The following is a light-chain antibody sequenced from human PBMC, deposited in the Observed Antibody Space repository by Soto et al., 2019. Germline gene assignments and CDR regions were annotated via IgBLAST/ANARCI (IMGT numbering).Light chain of an antibody. Sequence: DIQMTQSPSSLSASVGDIVTITCRASQSISRNLNWYQHKPGKAPKLLIYAASSLQNGVPSRFSGGGSGTEFTLSISSLQPEDFGTYYCQQSYTTASITFGQGTRLEIK. V-gene: IGKV1-39*01. CDR3: QQSYTTASIT. CDR1: QSISRN. CDR2: AAS. J-gene: IGKJ5*01.